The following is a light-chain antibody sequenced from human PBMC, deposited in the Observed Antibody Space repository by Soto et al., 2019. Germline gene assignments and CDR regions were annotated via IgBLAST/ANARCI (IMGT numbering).Light chain of an antibody. CDR3: SSYAGTSTLVL. CDR1: SSDIGGYNY. J-gene: IGLJ2*01. CDR2: DVN. V-gene: IGLV2-14*01. Sequence: QSVLTQPASVSGSPGQSITISCTGTSSDIGGYNYVSWFQQHPGKAPKLIIYDVNNRPSGVSNRFSGSKSGTTASLAISGLQAEDEAEYFCSSYAGTSTLVLFGGGTKVTVL.